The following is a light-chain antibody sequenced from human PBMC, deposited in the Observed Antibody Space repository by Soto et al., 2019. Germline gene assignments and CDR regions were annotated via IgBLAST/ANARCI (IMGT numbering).Light chain of an antibody. CDR3: CSYAGSSTYV. J-gene: IGLJ1*01. CDR2: EVN. Sequence: QSALTQPVSVSGSPGQSITISCTGTSSEVGYYNLVSWYQHHPGKAPKLIIYEVNKRPSGVSNRFSGSKSGNTASLTISGLQAEDEADYHCCSYAGSSTYVFGTGTKVTVL. V-gene: IGLV2-23*02. CDR1: SSEVGYYNL.